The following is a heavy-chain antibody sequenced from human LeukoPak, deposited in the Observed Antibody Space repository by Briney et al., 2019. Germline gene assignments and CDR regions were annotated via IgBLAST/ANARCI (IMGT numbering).Heavy chain of an antibody. D-gene: IGHD3-10*01. J-gene: IGHJ5*02. V-gene: IGHV4-39*07. CDR2: IYYSGST. CDR1: GGSISSSSYY. Sequence: SETLSLTCTVSGGSISSSSYYWGWIRQPPGKGLEWIGSIYYSGSTYYNPSLKSRVTISVDTSKNQFSLKLSSVTAADTAAYYCARAPPYGSGSARFDPWGQGTLVTVSS. CDR3: ARAPPYGSGSARFDP.